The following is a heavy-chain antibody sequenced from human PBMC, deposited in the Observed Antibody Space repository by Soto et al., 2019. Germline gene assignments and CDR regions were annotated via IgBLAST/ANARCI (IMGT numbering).Heavy chain of an antibody. D-gene: IGHD6-19*01. CDR3: ARYLGWAFDS. CDR1: GFTFSTFS. CDR2: ISGGGRPI. V-gene: IGHV3-48*02. J-gene: IGHJ4*02. Sequence: EVQLVESGGGSVQPGWSLRLSCAASGFTFSTFSMNWVRQAPGRGLEWISYISGGGRPISYADSVKGRFTISRDNAKNSLYLQMDSLTHEDTAVYYCARYLGWAFDSWGQGTLVTVSS.